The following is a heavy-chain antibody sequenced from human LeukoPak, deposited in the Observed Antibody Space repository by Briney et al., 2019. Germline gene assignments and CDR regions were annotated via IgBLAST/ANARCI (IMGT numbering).Heavy chain of an antibody. CDR1: GASISSYH. V-gene: IGHV4-59*08. D-gene: IGHD6-19*01. CDR3: TRHSLAVAGTGYFDY. Sequence: SETLSLTCTVPGASISSYHWSWIRQPPGKGLEWIGLLYYSGGPKYNPSLKSRVTISVDTSKNQFSLRLNSVTAADTAFYYCTRHSLAVAGTGYFDYWGQGALVTVSS. CDR2: LYYSGGP. J-gene: IGHJ4*02.